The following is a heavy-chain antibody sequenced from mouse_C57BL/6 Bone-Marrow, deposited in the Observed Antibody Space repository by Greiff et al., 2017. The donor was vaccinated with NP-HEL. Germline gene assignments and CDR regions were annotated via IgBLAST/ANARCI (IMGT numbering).Heavy chain of an antibody. D-gene: IGHD1-1*01. V-gene: IGHV1-80*01. Sequence: QVQLQQSGAELVKPGASVKISCKASGYAFSSYWMNWVKQRPGKGLEWIGQIYPGDGDTNYNGKFKGKATLTADKSSSTAYMQLSSLTSEDSAVYFCARNYGSSGYFDVWGTGTTVTVSS. CDR2: IYPGDGDT. J-gene: IGHJ1*03. CDR3: ARNYGSSGYFDV. CDR1: GYAFSSYW.